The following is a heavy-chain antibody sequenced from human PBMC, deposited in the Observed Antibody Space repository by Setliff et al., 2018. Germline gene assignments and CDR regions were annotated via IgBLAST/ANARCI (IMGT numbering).Heavy chain of an antibody. D-gene: IGHD1-26*01. J-gene: IGHJ3*01. CDR3: AREVGTSTSSDAFDV. CDR1: GDSISSGDYF. V-gene: IGHV4-30-4*08. Sequence: TLSLTCTVSGDSISSGDYFWSWIRQPPGKGLGWIAYIYHSGSAYYNPSLKSRVTMSVDTSKNQFSLHLTSVTAADTAVYYCAREVGTSTSSDAFDVWGQGMMVTVSS. CDR2: IYHSGSA.